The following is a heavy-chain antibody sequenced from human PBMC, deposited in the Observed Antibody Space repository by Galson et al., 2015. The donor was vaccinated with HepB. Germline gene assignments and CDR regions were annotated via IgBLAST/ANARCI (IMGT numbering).Heavy chain of an antibody. Sequence: SEPLSLTCTVSGGSISSSSYYWGWIRQPPGKGLEWIGSIYYSGSTYYNPSLKSRVTISVDTSKNQFSLKLSSVTAADTAVYYCASGDITFGKYDFWGGQGTLVTVSS. V-gene: IGHV4-39*01. J-gene: IGHJ4*02. CDR1: GGSISSSSYY. CDR2: IYYSGST. D-gene: IGHD3-16*01. CDR3: ASGDITFGKYDFW.